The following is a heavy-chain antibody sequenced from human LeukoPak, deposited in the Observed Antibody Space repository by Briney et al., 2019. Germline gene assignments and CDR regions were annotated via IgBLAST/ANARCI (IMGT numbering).Heavy chain of an antibody. CDR2: IYFTGST. Sequence: SETLSLTCAVSGGSISNHYWSWIRQPAGKGLEWLGRIYFTGSTIYNPSLTSRVTMSLDTSKRQFSLKLDSVTAADTAVYYCVRDVDTFFDYWGQGTLVTVSS. J-gene: IGHJ4*02. CDR1: GGSISNHY. D-gene: IGHD5-18*01. V-gene: IGHV4-4*07. CDR3: VRDVDTFFDY.